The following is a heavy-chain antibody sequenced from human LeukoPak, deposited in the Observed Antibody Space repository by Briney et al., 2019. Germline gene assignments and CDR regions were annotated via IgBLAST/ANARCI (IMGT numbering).Heavy chain of an antibody. Sequence: GGSLRLSCVVSGFSVSSNYMSWVRQAPGKGLEWVLVIYSGGSTYYADSVKGRFTISRDNSKNTLYLQMNSLSAEDTAVYHCAREAGLYDSSGYYLDYWGQGTLVTVSS. J-gene: IGHJ4*02. D-gene: IGHD3-22*01. CDR1: GFSVSSNY. V-gene: IGHV3-66*01. CDR2: IYSGGST. CDR3: AREAGLYDSSGYYLDY.